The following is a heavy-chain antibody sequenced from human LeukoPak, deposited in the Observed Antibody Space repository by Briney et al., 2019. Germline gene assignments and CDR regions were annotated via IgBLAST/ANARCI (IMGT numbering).Heavy chain of an antibody. V-gene: IGHV4-30-2*01. CDR3: ARGNKGWELRLRDHSWFDP. D-gene: IGHD1-26*01. Sequence: SETLSLTCTVSGVSISSGGYYWSWIRQHPGKGLEWIGYIYHSGSTYYNPSLKSRVTISVDRSKNQFSLKLSSVTAADTAVYYCARGNKGWELRLRDHSWFDPWGQGTLVTVSS. CDR2: IYHSGST. J-gene: IGHJ5*02. CDR1: GVSISSGGYY.